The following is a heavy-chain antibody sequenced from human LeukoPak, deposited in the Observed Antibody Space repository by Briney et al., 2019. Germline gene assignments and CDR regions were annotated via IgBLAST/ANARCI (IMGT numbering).Heavy chain of an antibody. CDR1: GFTFSSYG. V-gene: IGHV3-33*01. J-gene: IGHJ5*02. CDR2: IWYDGSNK. Sequence: GGSLRLSCAASGFTFSSYGMHWVRQAPGKGLEWVAVIWYDGSNKYYADSVKGRFTISRDNSKNTLYLQMNSLRAEDTAVYYCARDAARPPSYYDFWSALEGNWFDPWGQGTLVTVSS. CDR3: ARDAARPPSYYDFWSALEGNWFDP. D-gene: IGHD3-3*01.